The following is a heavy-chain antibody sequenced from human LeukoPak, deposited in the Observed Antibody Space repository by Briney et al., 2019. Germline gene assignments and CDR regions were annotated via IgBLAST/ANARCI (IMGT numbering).Heavy chain of an antibody. D-gene: IGHD3-9*01. J-gene: IGHJ5*02. CDR1: GGSISSYY. Sequence: SETLSLTCTVSGGSISSYYWSWIRQPPGKGLEWIGYIYYSGSTNYNPSLKSRVTISVDTSKNQFSLKLSSVTAADTAVFFQAEDGIRYFDWQGFDPWGQGTLVTVSS. CDR2: IYYSGST. V-gene: IGHV4-59*12. CDR3: AEDGIRYFDWQGFDP.